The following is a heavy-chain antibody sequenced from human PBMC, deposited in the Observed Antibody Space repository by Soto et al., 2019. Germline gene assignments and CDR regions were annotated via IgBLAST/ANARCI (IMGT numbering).Heavy chain of an antibody. CDR3: AKDINRGWLHGEGY. V-gene: IGHV3-23*01. J-gene: IGHJ4*02. D-gene: IGHD5-18*01. CDR2: ISGSGGST. CDR1: GFTFSSYA. Sequence: EVQLLESGGGLVQPGRSLRLSCAASGFTFSSYAMSWVRQAPGKGLEWVSAISGSGGSTYYADSVKGRFTISRDNSKNTLYLQMNSLRAEDTAVYYCAKDINRGWLHGEGYWGQGTLVTVSS.